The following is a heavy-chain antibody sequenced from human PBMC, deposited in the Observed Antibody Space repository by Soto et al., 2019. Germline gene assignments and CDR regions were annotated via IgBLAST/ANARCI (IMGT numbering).Heavy chain of an antibody. Sequence: SETLSLTCTVSGGSLSSYSLSWIRQPPGRGLEWIGYISYSGNTNYNPSLRSRVTISVDTSKNQFSLKLSSVTAADTAMFYCARRYSNGYYAFDIWGQGTMVTVS. CDR3: ARRYSNGYYAFDI. D-gene: IGHD5-18*01. CDR1: GGSLSSYS. V-gene: IGHV4-59*01. J-gene: IGHJ3*02. CDR2: ISYSGNT.